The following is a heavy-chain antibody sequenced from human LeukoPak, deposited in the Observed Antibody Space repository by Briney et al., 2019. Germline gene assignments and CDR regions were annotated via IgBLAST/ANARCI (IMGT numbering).Heavy chain of an antibody. CDR1: GFTVSSNY. D-gene: IGHD6-19*01. V-gene: IGHV3-53*01. J-gene: IGHJ5*02. CDR3: AKNAVADNNWFDP. Sequence: GGSLRLSCAASGFTVSSNYMSWVRQAPGKGLEWVSVIYSCGSTYYADSVKGRFTISRDNSKNTLYLQMNSLRAEDTAVYYCAKNAVADNNWFDPWGQGTLVTVSS. CDR2: IYSCGST.